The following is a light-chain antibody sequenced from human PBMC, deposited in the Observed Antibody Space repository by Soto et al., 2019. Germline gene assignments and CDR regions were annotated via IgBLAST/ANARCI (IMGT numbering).Light chain of an antibody. J-gene: IGKJ1*01. V-gene: IGKV1-5*03. CDR2: KAS. CDR1: QSISSW. Sequence: DIQMTQSPSTLSASVGDRVTITCRASQSISSWVAWYQQKPGQAPKLLIYKASTLQSGVPSRFSGSGSGTEFTLAISSLQPDDSATYYCQQYNDNWTFGQGTKVEIK. CDR3: QQYNDNWT.